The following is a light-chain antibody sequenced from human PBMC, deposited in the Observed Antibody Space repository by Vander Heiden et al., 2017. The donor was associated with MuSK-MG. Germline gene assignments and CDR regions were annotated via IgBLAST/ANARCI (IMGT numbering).Light chain of an antibody. Sequence: DIQMTQAPSSLSASVGDRVTITCRASQSITDYLNWYQQKPGKAPNLLIYAASSLQSGVPSRFSGSGSGADFTLTISSLQPEDFATYYCQQTYSSPQTFGQGTTVEIK. V-gene: IGKV1-39*01. J-gene: IGKJ1*01. CDR3: QQTYSSPQT. CDR2: AAS. CDR1: QSITDY.